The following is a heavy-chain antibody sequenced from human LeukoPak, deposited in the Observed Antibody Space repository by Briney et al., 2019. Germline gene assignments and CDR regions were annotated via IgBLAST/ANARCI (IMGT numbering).Heavy chain of an antibody. J-gene: IGHJ4*02. Sequence: GGSLRLSCAASGFTFDDYAMHWVRQAPGKGLEWVSGISWNSGSIGYADSVKGRFTISRDNAKNSLYLQMNSLRAEDTALYYCAKARGDCSGGSCYLEYWGQGTLVTVSS. CDR3: AKARGDCSGGSCYLEY. CDR2: ISWNSGSI. D-gene: IGHD2-15*01. CDR1: GFTFDDYA. V-gene: IGHV3-9*01.